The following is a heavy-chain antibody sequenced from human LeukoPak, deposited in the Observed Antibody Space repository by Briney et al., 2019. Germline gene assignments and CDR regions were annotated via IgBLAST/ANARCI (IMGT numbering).Heavy chain of an antibody. CDR3: ARGIAVAGTGNWFDP. D-gene: IGHD6-19*01. CDR1: GFTVSSNY. V-gene: IGHV3-53*01. Sequence: SGGSLRLSCAASGFTVSSNYMSWVRQAPGKGLEWVSVIYSGGSTYYADSVKGRFTISRDNSKNTLYPQMNSLRAEDTAVYYCARGIAVAGTGNWFDPWGQGTLVTVSS. CDR2: IYSGGST. J-gene: IGHJ5*02.